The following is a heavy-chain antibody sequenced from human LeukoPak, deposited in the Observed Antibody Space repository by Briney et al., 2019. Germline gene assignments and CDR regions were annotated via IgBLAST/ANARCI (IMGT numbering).Heavy chain of an antibody. CDR2: ISSSGSTI. D-gene: IGHD6-13*01. J-gene: IGHJ4*02. CDR3: ARFIAALYYFDY. V-gene: IGHV3-48*03. CDR1: GFTFSSYE. Sequence: PGGSLRLSCAASGFTFSSYEMNWVRQAPGKGLEWVSYISSSGSTIYYADSVKGRFTISRDNAKNSLYLQMNSLRAEDTAVYYCARFIAALYYFDYWGRGTLVTVSS.